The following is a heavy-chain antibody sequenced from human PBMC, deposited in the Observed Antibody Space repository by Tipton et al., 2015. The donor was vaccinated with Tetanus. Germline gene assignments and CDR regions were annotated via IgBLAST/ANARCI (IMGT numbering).Heavy chain of an antibody. J-gene: IGHJ4*02. CDR2: INPSGGST. CDR3: ARDLRQYSGSYYVRRVDY. D-gene: IGHD1-26*01. V-gene: IGHV1-46*01. Sequence: QSGAEVKKPGASVKVSCKASGYTFTSYYMHWVRQAPGQGLEWMGIINPSGGSTSYAQKFQGRVTMTRDTSTSTVYMELSSLRSEDTAVYYCARDLRQYSGSYYVRRVDYWGQGTLVTVSS. CDR1: GYTFTSYY.